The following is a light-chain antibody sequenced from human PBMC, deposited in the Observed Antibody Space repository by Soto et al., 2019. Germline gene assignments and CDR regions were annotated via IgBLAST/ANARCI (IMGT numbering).Light chain of an antibody. J-gene: IGLJ2*01. CDR3: SSYTSANSLI. Sequence: QSALTQPASVSGSLGQSITISCTGGSTDIGDYKFVSWYRQRPGKAPQLVIYEVTNRPSEISSRFTGSKSGSTASLTISGLQPADEADYYCSSYTSANSLIFSGGTKVTVL. CDR1: STDIGDYKF. V-gene: IGLV2-14*01. CDR2: EVT.